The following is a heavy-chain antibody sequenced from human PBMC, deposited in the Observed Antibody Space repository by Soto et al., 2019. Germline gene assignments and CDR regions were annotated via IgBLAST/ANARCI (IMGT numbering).Heavy chain of an antibody. CDR2: VYYSGSS. CDR1: GAPINSDY. J-gene: IGHJ5*02. Sequence: SETLSLTCTVSGAPINSDYWSWIRQPPGKGLEWIANVYYSGSSYYNPSLKSRLTISVDTTKNQFSLQLKSMTAADTAVYYCAKLSCTSSTCYFPGWFDPWGQGTLVTVS. CDR3: AKLSCTSSTCYFPGWFDP. D-gene: IGHD2-2*01. V-gene: IGHV4-59*06.